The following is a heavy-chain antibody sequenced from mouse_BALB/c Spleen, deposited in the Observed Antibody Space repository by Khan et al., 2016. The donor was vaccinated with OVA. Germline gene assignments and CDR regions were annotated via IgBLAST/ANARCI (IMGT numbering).Heavy chain of an antibody. CDR3: ARVGYNGTMDS. V-gene: IGHV9-3-1*01. J-gene: IGHJ4*01. Sequence: QIQLVQSGPELKKPGETVKISCKASGYTFRNNGMNWVKQAPGKGLKWMGWINTYTGEPTYADDFKGRFAFSLETSANTAYLQSNNLKNEDTATYFCARVGYNGTMDSWGQGTSVTVSS. D-gene: IGHD2-14*01. CDR1: GYTFRNNG. CDR2: INTYTGEP.